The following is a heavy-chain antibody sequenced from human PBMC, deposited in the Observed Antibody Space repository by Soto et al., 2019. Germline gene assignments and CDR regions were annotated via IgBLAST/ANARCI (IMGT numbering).Heavy chain of an antibody. J-gene: IGHJ6*03. CDR3: ARVLMVYAMDYYYYMDV. Sequence: GGSLRLSCAASGFTFSSYWMSWVRQAPGKGLEWVANIKQDGSEKYYVDSVKGRFTISRDNAKNSLYLQMNSLRAEDTAVYYCARVLMVYAMDYYYYMDVWGKGTTVTVSS. CDR2: IKQDGSEK. V-gene: IGHV3-7*01. CDR1: GFTFSSYW. D-gene: IGHD2-8*01.